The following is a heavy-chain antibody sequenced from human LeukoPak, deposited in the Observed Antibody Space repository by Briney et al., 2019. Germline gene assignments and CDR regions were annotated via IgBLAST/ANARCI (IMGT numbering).Heavy chain of an antibody. Sequence: GGSLRLSCAASGFTFSSYGMHWVRQAPGKGLEWVAFMSSDGTNKHYVDSVKGRFTISRDNSKNTLYLQMNSLRAEDTAVYYCAKHRVLSLVVVAATYYFDYWGQGTLVTVSS. J-gene: IGHJ4*02. D-gene: IGHD2-15*01. V-gene: IGHV3-30*18. CDR2: MSSDGTNK. CDR3: AKHRVLSLVVVAATYYFDY. CDR1: GFTFSSYG.